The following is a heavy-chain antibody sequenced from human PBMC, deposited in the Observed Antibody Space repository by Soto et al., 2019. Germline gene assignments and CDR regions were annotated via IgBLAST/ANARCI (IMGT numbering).Heavy chain of an antibody. V-gene: IGHV1-2*02. D-gene: IGHD2-21*02. CDR1: GYTFTSYY. J-gene: IGHJ4*02. CDR2: INPNSGDT. Sequence: QAQLVQSGAEVKKPGASVKVSCEASGYTFTSYYMHWVRQAPGQGLECMGWINPNSGDTKYAQKFRGRVTMTRETAITTAYMEVKKLTSDDTAVYYCARKLADCGGDCFTEPVDYWGQGTLVTVSS. CDR3: ARKLADCGGDCFTEPVDY.